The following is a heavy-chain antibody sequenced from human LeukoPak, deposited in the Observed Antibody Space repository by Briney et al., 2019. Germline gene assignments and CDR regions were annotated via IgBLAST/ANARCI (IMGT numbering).Heavy chain of an antibody. D-gene: IGHD2-2*01. CDR1: GFTVSSNY. CDR2: IYSDGGT. Sequence: PGGSLRLSCAASGFTVSSNYMSWVRQAPGKGLEWVSVIYSDGGTYYADSVKGRFTISRDNSKNTLYLQMSSLRVEDTAVYYCARDWGYCSSTSCHVFDYWGQGTLVTVSS. V-gene: IGHV3-53*01. J-gene: IGHJ4*02. CDR3: ARDWGYCSSTSCHVFDY.